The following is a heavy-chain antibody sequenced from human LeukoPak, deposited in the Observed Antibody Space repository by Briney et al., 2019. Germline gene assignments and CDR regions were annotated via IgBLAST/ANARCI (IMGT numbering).Heavy chain of an antibody. CDR1: GFTFSNYT. D-gene: IGHD6-13*01. CDR2: ISSNGGST. Sequence: GGSLRLSCSASGFTFSNYTMHWVRQAPGKGLEYVSSISSNGGSTYSADSVKGRFTISRDNSKNTLYLQMSSLRAEDTAVYCCVKDMYRRAAPAPGAWGQGTLVTVSS. J-gene: IGHJ5*02. CDR3: VKDMYRRAAPAPGA. V-gene: IGHV3-64D*09.